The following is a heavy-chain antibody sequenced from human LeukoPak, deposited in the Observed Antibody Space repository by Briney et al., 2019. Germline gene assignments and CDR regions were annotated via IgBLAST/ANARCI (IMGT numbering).Heavy chain of an antibody. D-gene: IGHD3-22*01. CDR2: ISGSGGST. CDR3: AKDTYYYDGSGYTPAVGY. CDR1: GFTFSSYA. J-gene: IGHJ4*02. V-gene: IGHV3-23*01. Sequence: GGSLRLSCAASGFTFSSYAMSWVRQAPGKGLEWVSAISGSGGSTYYADSVKGRFTISRDNSKNTLYLQMNSLRAEDTAVYYCAKDTYYYDGSGYTPAVGYWGQGTLVTVSS.